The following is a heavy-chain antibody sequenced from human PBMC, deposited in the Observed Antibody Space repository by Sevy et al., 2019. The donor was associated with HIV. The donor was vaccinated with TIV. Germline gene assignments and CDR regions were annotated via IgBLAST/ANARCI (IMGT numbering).Heavy chain of an antibody. D-gene: IGHD5-18*01. CDR2: ISGSGVST. Sequence: GGSLRLSCAASGFTFSSYAMSWVRQAPGKGLEWVSAISGSGVSTYYADSVKGRFTISRDNSKNTLSLKLNSLRAEDTAIYFCVKWGADTAMGDYSTSWYVDSWGQGTLVTVSS. CDR1: GFTFSSYA. J-gene: IGHJ4*02. V-gene: IGHV3-23*01. CDR3: VKWGADTAMGDYSTSWYVDS.